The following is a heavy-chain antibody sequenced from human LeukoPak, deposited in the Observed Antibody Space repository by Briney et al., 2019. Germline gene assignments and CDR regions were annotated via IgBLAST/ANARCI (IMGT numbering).Heavy chain of an antibody. CDR3: TKRAGMTMVRGDNWFDP. Sequence: GASVKVSCKASGYTFISYYIYWVRQAPGQGLEWMGIINPSGGSTSYAQKFQGRVTITADESTSTAYMELSSLRSEDTAVYYCTKRAGMTMVRGDNWFDPWGQGTLVTVSS. J-gene: IGHJ5*02. CDR1: GYTFISYY. V-gene: IGHV1-46*01. D-gene: IGHD3-10*01. CDR2: INPSGGST.